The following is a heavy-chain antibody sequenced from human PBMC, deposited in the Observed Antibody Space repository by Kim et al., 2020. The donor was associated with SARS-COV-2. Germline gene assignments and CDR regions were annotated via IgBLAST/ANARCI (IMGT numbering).Heavy chain of an antibody. CDR1: GYTFTSYY. D-gene: IGHD4-17*01. J-gene: IGHJ3*02. V-gene: IGHV1-46*01. CDR3: ARVLLTTVTKIGAFDI. Sequence: ASVKVSCKASGYTFTSYYMHWVRQAPGQGLEWMGIINPSGGSTSYAQKFQGRGTMTRDTSTSTVYMELSSLRSEDTAVYYCARVLLTTVTKIGAFDIWGQRTMVTVSS. CDR2: INPSGGST.